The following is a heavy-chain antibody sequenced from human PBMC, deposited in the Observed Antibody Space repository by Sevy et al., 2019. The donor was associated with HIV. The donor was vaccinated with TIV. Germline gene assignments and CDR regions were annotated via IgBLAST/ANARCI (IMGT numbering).Heavy chain of an antibody. CDR3: ARVPGAVIAAGPYHFDY. D-gene: IGHD6-13*01. CDR2: ISYDGSNK. CDR1: GFIFSSNA. J-gene: IGHJ4*02. Sequence: GGSLRLSCAASGFIFSSNAMHWVRQAPGKGLEWVSVISYDGSNKEYADSVKGRFTISRDNAKNTLYRQMNSPRPEDTAVYYCARVPGAVIAAGPYHFDYWGQGTLVTVSS. V-gene: IGHV3-30*04.